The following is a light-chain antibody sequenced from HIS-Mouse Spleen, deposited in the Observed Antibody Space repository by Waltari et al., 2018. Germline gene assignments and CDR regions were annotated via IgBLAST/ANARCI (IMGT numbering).Light chain of an antibody. CDR2: WAS. CDR1: QSVLYSSNNKNY. J-gene: IGKJ4*01. CDR3: QQYYSTPLT. Sequence: DIVMTQSPDSLAVSLGERATINCKSSQSVLYSSNNKNYLAWYQQKPGQPPKLLIYWASIRESGVPDRFSGSGSGTDFTLTISSRQAEDVAVYYCQQYYSTPLTFGVGTKVEIK. V-gene: IGKV4-1*01.